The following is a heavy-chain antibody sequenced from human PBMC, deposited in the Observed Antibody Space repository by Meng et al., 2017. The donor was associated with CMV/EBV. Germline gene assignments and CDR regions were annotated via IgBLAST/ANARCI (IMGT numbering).Heavy chain of an antibody. CDR1: GGSFSGYY. Sequence: GSLRLSCAVYGGSFSGYYWSWIRQPPGKGLEWIGEINHSGSTNYNPSLKSRVTISVDTSKNQFSLKLSSVTAADTAVYYCARGHYSPPVSRRWFGVDYWGQGTLVTSPQ. CDR2: INHSGST. J-gene: IGHJ4*02. CDR3: ARGHYSPPVSRRWFGVDY. V-gene: IGHV4-34*01. D-gene: IGHD3-10*01.